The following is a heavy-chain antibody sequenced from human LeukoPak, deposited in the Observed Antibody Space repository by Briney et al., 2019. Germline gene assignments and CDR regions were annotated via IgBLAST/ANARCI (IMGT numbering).Heavy chain of an antibody. CDR2: IYYSGST. CDR3: ARHKAGLLWFGELGY. V-gene: IGHV4-59*08. CDR1: GGSISSYY. Sequence: SETLSLTCTVSGGSISSYYWSWIRQPPGKGLEWIGYIYYSGSTNYNPSLKSRVTISVDTSKNQFSLKLSSVTAADTAVYYCARHKAGLLWFGELGYWGRGTLVTVSS. J-gene: IGHJ4*02. D-gene: IGHD3-10*01.